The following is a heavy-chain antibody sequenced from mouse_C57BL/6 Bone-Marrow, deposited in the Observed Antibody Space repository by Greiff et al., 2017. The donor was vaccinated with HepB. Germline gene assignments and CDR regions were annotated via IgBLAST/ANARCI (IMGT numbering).Heavy chain of an antibody. D-gene: IGHD2-4*01. CDR1: GFTFSDYG. Sequence: DVHLVESGGGLVKPGGSLKLSCAASGFTFSDYGMHWVRQAPEKGLEWVAYISSGSSTIYYADTVKGRFTISRDNAKNTLFLQMTSLRSEDTAMYYCARQDYLFAYWGQGTLVTVSA. CDR3: ARQDYLFAY. J-gene: IGHJ3*01. CDR2: ISSGSSTI. V-gene: IGHV5-17*01.